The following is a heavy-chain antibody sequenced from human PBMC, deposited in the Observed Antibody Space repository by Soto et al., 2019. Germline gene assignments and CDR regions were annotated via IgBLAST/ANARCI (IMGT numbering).Heavy chain of an antibody. V-gene: IGHV1-69*01. CDR1: GDTLSTHV. D-gene: IGHD5-18*01. CDR3: AAGDISDTGDH. CDR2: TIPIIGTT. J-gene: IGHJ4*02. Sequence: QVQLVQSGSEVKKPGSSVKVSCKASGDTLSTHVISWVRQAPGQGLEWMGGTIPIIGTTDYAEKFQGRVTITADESTTTSYMELSSLRPDYTAVYYCAAGDISDTGDHWGQGPLVTVSS.